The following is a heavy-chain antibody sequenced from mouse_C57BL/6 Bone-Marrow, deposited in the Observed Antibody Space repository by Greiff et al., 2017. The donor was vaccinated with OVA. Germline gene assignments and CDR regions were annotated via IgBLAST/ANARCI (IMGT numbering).Heavy chain of an antibody. J-gene: IGHJ3*01. CDR3: ARCPIYYGNYDWFAY. D-gene: IGHD2-1*01. Sequence: QVQLQQPEAELVMPGASVKLSCKASGYTFTSYWMHWVKQRPGQGLEWIGEIDPSDSYTNYNQQFKGKSTLTVDKSSSTAYMQLSSLTSEDSAVYYCARCPIYYGNYDWFAYWGQGTLVTVSA. CDR1: GYTFTSYW. CDR2: IDPSDSYT. V-gene: IGHV1-69*01.